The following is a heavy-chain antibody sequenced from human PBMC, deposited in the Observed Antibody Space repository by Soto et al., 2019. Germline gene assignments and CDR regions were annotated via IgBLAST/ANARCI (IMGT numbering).Heavy chain of an antibody. J-gene: IGHJ3*02. CDR2: IGGAGSNI. D-gene: IGHD2-8*01. Sequence: GSLWVACAAGGFSISRCSTNWDRQAPGKGLKWFSFIGGAGSNIYYADSVEGRCTVSRDDSKNTLYLRMDSLRVEDTAVYYCAKDFVSPNGVYDPFDMRCSGTIVTVSS. CDR3: AKDFVSPNGVYDPFDM. CDR1: GFSISRCS. V-gene: IGHV3-23*01.